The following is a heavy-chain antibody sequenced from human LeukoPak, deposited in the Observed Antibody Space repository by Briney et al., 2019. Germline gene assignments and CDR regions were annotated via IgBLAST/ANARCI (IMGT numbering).Heavy chain of an antibody. V-gene: IGHV3-53*01. D-gene: IGHD3-10*02. CDR3: ARGMLESQFDH. CDR1: GFTVRSNY. J-gene: IGHJ4*02. CDR2: ILSDHTT. Sequence: GGSLRLSCAASGFTVRSNYMSWVRQAPGKGLEWVSIILSDHTTHYADSLKGRFTFSRDDSKNSLHLQMNRLRVEDTAVYYCARGMLESQFDHWGQGTLVTVSS.